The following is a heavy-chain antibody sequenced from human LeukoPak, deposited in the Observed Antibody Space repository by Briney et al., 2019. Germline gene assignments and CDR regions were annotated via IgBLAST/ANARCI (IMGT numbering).Heavy chain of an antibody. D-gene: IGHD5-24*01. J-gene: IGHJ4*02. V-gene: IGHV3-48*04. CDR1: GFTFSSYS. CDR3: ARDGYNYPFDY. Sequence: GGSLRLSCAASGFTFSSYSMNWVRQAPGKGLEWVSYISSSSSTIYYADSVKGRFTISRDNAKNSLYLQMNSLRAEDTAVYYCARDGYNYPFDYWGQGTLVTVSS. CDR2: ISSSSSTI.